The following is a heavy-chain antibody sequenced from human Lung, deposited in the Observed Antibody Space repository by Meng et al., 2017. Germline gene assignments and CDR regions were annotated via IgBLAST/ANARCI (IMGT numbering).Heavy chain of an antibody. CDR3: ARGGVTTDD. Sequence: EVQLVDPGGGLVQPGGSLRPSCAASGFTFSTHWLHWVRQAPGKGLEWVSRITGDGSSTIYADSVQGRFTMSRDNAKNTLSLQMNSLRAEDTAVYYCARGGVTTDDWGQGTLVTVSS. CDR2: ITGDGSST. V-gene: IGHV3-74*01. J-gene: IGHJ4*02. D-gene: IGHD4-17*01. CDR1: GFTFSTHW.